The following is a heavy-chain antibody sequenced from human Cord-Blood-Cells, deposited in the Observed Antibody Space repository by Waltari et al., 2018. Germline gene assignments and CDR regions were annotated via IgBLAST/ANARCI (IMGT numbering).Heavy chain of an antibody. D-gene: IGHD3-22*01. V-gene: IGHV1-2*04. CDR1: GYTFTGYY. Sequence: QVQLVQSGAEVKKPGASVKVSCKASGYTFTGYYLHLVRPAPGQGLEWMGWINPNSGGTNYAKKFQGWVTMTRDTSISTAYMELSRLRSDDTAVYYCARDYYDSSGYYDYWCQGTLVTVSS. CDR2: INPNSGGT. J-gene: IGHJ4*02. CDR3: ARDYYDSSGYYDY.